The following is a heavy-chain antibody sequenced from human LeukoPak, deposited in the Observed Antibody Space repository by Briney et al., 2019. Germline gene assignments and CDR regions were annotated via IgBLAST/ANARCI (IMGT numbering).Heavy chain of an antibody. V-gene: IGHV4-31*03. CDR1: GGSNSSDGYY. CDR3: AGVETGTRNFDY. CDR2: IYYSGRT. J-gene: IGHJ4*02. D-gene: IGHD1-7*01. Sequence: SETLSLTCTVSGGSNSSDGYYWSWIRPHPGKGLEWIVYIYYSGRTYSNPPLKSCITISENTSKNQFSLKRSSVTAADTAVYYCAGVETGTRNFDYWGQGTLVTVSS.